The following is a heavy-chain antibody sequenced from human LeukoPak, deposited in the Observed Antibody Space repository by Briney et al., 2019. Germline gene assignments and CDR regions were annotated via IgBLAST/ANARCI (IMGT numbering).Heavy chain of an antibody. D-gene: IGHD3-10*01. CDR1: GFTFSSYS. J-gene: IGHJ5*02. CDR2: IKQDGSEK. Sequence: QPGGSLRLSCAASGFTFSSYSMNWVRQAPGKGLEWVANIKQDGSEKYYVDSVKGRFTISRDNAKNSLYLQMNSLRAEDTAVYYCARFLLAYYYGSGNYWFDPWGQGTLVTVSS. CDR3: ARFLLAYYYGSGNYWFDP. V-gene: IGHV3-7*01.